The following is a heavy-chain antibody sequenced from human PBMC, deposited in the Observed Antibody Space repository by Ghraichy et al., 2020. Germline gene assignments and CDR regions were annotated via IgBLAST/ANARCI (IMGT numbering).Heavy chain of an antibody. CDR1: GYTFTSYY. Sequence: ASVNVSCKASGYTFTSYYMHWVRQAPGQGLEWMGIINPSGGSTSYAQKFQGRVTMTRDTSTSTVYMELSSLRSEDTAVYYCARENRYCSGGSCQENAFDIWGQGTMVTVSS. CDR3: ARENRYCSGGSCQENAFDI. CDR2: INPSGGST. J-gene: IGHJ3*02. V-gene: IGHV1-46*01. D-gene: IGHD2-15*01.